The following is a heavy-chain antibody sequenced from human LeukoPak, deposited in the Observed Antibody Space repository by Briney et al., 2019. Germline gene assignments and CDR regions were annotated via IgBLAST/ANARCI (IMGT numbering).Heavy chain of an antibody. CDR3: ARAHYSSSWYFDY. Sequence: GGSLRLSCAASGFTFSDYYMSWIRQAPGKGLEWVSYISSSGSTIYYADSVKGRFTISRDNAKNSLYLQMNSLRAEDTAVYYCARAHYSSSWYFDYWGQGTLVTVSS. CDR1: GFTFSDYY. J-gene: IGHJ4*02. D-gene: IGHD6-13*01. CDR2: ISSSGSTI. V-gene: IGHV3-11*04.